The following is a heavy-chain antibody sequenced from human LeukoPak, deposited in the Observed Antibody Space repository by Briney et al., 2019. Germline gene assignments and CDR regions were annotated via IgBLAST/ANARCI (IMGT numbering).Heavy chain of an antibody. J-gene: IGHJ3*02. V-gene: IGHV3-30*02. CDR3: ARDGGQWPGAFDI. CDR1: GFTFSSYG. Sequence: GGSLRLSCAASGFTFSSYGMHWIRQAPGKGLEWVAFIRNDGSIIYNADSVKGRFTISRDNSKNTLYLQMNSLRADDTAVYYCARDGGQWPGAFDIWGQGTMVTVSS. CDR2: IRNDGSII. D-gene: IGHD3-16*01.